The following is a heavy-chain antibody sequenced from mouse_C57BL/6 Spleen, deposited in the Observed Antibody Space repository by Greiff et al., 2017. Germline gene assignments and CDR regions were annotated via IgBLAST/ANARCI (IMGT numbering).Heavy chain of an antibody. CDR3: ARFYYDYGASHWYFDV. D-gene: IGHD2-4*01. J-gene: IGHJ1*03. Sequence: VQLQQSGPELVKPGASVKISCKASGYTFTDYYMNWVKQSHGKSLEWIGDFNPNNGGTSYNQKLKGKATLTVDKSSSPSFMALRSLTYEDSAVYYCARFYYDYGASHWYFDVWGTGTTVTVSS. CDR1: GYTFTDYY. CDR2: FNPNNGGT. V-gene: IGHV1-26*01.